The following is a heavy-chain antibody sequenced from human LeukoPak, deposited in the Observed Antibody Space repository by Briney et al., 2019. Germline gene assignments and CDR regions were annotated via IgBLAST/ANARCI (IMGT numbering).Heavy chain of an antibody. Sequence: RGSSVKVSCKASGGTFSSYTISWVRQAPGQGLEWMGRIIPILGIANYAQKFQGGVTITADKSTGTAYMELSSLRSEDTAVYYCARGRALKDYGDYQDAFDIWGQGTMVTVSS. D-gene: IGHD4-17*01. V-gene: IGHV1-69*02. CDR1: GGTFSSYT. CDR2: IIPILGIA. CDR3: ARGRALKDYGDYQDAFDI. J-gene: IGHJ3*02.